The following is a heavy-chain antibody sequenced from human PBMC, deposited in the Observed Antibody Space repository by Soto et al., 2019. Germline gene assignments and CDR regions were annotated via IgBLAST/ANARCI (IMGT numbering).Heavy chain of an antibody. CDR3: AREASGYDF. CDR1: GGTFSSFG. D-gene: IGHD5-12*01. Sequence: ASVKVSCKASGGTFSSFGISWVRQAPGQGLEWMGGIIPVFGRPNYAQRFRGRLTITADESTNTSYMELIDLTSEDTAVYYCAREASGYDFWGQGTQVTVSS. CDR2: IIPVFGRP. J-gene: IGHJ1*01. V-gene: IGHV1-69*13.